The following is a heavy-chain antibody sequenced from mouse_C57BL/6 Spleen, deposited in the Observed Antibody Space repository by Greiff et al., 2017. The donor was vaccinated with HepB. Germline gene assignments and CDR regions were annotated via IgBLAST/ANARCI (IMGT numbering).Heavy chain of an antibody. CDR3: ARFHTTGFAY. D-gene: IGHD1-1*01. CDR2: IDPSDSYT. J-gene: IGHJ2*01. CDR1: GYTFTSYW. V-gene: IGHV1-69*01. Sequence: QVQLQQPGAELVMPGASVKLSCKASGYTFTSYWMHWVKQRPGQGLEWIGEIDPSDSYTNYNQKFKGKSTLTVDKSSSTAYMQLSSLTSEDSAVYYCARFHTTGFAYWGQGTTLTVSS.